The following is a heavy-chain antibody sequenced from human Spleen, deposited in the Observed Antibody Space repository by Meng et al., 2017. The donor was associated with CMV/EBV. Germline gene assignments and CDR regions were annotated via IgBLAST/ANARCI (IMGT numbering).Heavy chain of an antibody. Sequence: ASVKVSCKASGHTFTSDDINWVRQATGQGLEWMGWMNPHSGNTVFAQKFQGRITMTRSTSITTAYMELSGLRSEDAAVYYCAILQATGLWGQGTLVTVSS. CDR2: MNPHSGNT. V-gene: IGHV1-8*01. CDR3: AILQATGL. D-gene: IGHD3/OR15-3a*01. J-gene: IGHJ4*02. CDR1: GHTFTSDD.